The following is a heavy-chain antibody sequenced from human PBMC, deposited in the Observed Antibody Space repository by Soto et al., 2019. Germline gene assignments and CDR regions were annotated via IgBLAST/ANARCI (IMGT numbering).Heavy chain of an antibody. CDR2: IYYSGST. CDR3: ASLSVAITMVRGVGWFDP. J-gene: IGHJ5*02. V-gene: IGHV4-31*03. D-gene: IGHD3-10*01. CDR1: GGSISSGGYY. Sequence: PSETLSLTCTVSGGSISSGGYYWSWIRQHPGKGLEWIGYIYYSGSTYYNPSLKNRVTISVDTSKNQFSLKLSSVTAADTAVYYCASLSVAITMVRGVGWFDPWGQGTLVTAPQ.